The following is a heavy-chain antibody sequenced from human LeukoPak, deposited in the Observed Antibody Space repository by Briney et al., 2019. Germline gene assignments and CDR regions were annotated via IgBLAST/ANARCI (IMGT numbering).Heavy chain of an antibody. V-gene: IGHV1-8*01. CDR2: INPDSGNT. CDR3: ARGYSSSWHTNAYFDY. CDR1: GYTFTRYD. D-gene: IGHD6-13*01. Sequence: GASVKVSCKASGYTFTRYDINCVRQATGQGLEWMGWINPDSGNTGYAQKFQGRVTMTRNTSISTAYMELSSLKSEDTAVYYCARGYSSSWHTNAYFDYWSQGTLVTVPS. J-gene: IGHJ4*02.